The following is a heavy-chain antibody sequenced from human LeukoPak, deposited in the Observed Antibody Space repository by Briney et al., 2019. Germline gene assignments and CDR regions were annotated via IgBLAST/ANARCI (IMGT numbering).Heavy chain of an antibody. V-gene: IGHV3-11*06. CDR2: ISPTSSDT. Sequence: GGSLRLSCTASGFIFSDFYMSWIRRAPGKGLEWLSYISPTSSDTNYADSVKGRFFVSRDNARKSLYLQMNSLRAEDTAVYYCVKTGGRNGGDSWGQGTLVTVSS. CDR3: VKTGGRNGGDS. CDR1: GFIFSDFY. J-gene: IGHJ4*02. D-gene: IGHD3-16*01.